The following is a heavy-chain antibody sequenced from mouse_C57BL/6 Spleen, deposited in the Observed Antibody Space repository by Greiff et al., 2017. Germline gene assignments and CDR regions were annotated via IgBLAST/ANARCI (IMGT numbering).Heavy chain of an antibody. J-gene: IGHJ2*01. CDR3: ARETYGSSSPFDC. D-gene: IGHD1-1*01. CDR2: INPGSGGT. Sequence: QVQLQQSGAELVRPGTSVKVSCKASGYAFTNYLIEWVKQRPGQGLEWIGVINPGSGGTNYNEKFKGKATLTADKSSSTAYMQLSSLTSEDSAVYFCARETYGSSSPFDCWGQGTTLTVSS. V-gene: IGHV1-54*01. CDR1: GYAFTNYL.